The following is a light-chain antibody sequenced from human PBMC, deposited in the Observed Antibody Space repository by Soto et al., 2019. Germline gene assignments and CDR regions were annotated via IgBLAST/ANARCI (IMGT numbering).Light chain of an antibody. CDR1: SSDVGSYNL. CDR2: EGS. J-gene: IGLJ3*02. Sequence: ALTQPASVSGSPGQSITTSCTGTSSDVGSYNLVSWYQQHPGKAPKLMIYEGSKRPSGVSNRFSGSKSGNTASLTISGLQAEDEADYYCCSYAGSSTLVFGGGTKLTVL. V-gene: IGLV2-23*01. CDR3: CSYAGSSTLV.